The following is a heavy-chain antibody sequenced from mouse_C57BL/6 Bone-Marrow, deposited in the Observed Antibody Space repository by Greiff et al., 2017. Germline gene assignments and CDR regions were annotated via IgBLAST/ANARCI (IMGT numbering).Heavy chain of an antibody. D-gene: IGHD2-3*01. V-gene: IGHV1-63*01. Sequence: QVQLQQSGAELVRPGTSVKMSCKASGYTFTNYWIGWAKQRPGHGLEWIGDIYPGGGDTNYNEKFKGKATLTADKSFSTAYMQFSSLTSEDSAIYYCARREGGYYGGYLDVWGTGTTVTVSS. CDR3: ARREGGYYGGYLDV. CDR1: GYTFTNYW. CDR2: IYPGGGDT. J-gene: IGHJ1*03.